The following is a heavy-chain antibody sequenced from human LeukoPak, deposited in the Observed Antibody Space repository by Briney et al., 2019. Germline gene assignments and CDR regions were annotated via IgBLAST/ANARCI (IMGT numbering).Heavy chain of an antibody. J-gene: IGHJ4*02. Sequence: GGSLRLSCAASGFTFSGYAMAWVRQAPGKGLEWVSGITGSGGITYYTDSVKGRFTISRDNSKNTLYLQMDSLRTEDTAMYYCAKRDYNESSDFYPLFDYWGQGTLVTVSS. CDR1: GFTFSGYA. CDR3: AKRDYNESSDFYPLFDY. V-gene: IGHV3-23*01. D-gene: IGHD3-22*01. CDR2: ITGSGGIT.